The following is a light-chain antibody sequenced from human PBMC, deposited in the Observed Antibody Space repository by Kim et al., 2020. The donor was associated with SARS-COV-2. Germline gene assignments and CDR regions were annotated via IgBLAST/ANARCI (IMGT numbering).Light chain of an antibody. CDR2: GAS. CDR3: QQYGSTPDT. V-gene: IGKV3-20*01. J-gene: IGKJ2*01. CDR1: QSVSSNY. Sequence: IVLTQSPGTLSLSPGERATLSCRASQSVSSNYLALFQQKPGQAPRLLIYGASSRATGIPDRFSGGVSGTDFTLTISRLEPEDFIVYYCQQYGSTPDTLGQGTKLEI.